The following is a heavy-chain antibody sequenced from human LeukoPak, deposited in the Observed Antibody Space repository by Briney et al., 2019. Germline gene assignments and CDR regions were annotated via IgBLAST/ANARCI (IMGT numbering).Heavy chain of an antibody. CDR3: ARDMGPRPFDY. Sequence: PGGSLRLSCAASGFTFSSYSMNWVRQAPGKGLEWVSYISSSSSTIYYADSVKGRFTISRDNAKNSLYLQMNSLRAEDTAVYYCARDMGPRPFDYWGQGPLVTVSS. D-gene: IGHD3-10*01. J-gene: IGHJ4*02. V-gene: IGHV3-48*01. CDR2: ISSSSSTI. CDR1: GFTFSSYS.